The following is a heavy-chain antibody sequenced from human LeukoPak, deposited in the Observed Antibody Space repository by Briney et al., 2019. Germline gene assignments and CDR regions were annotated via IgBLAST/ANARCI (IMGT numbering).Heavy chain of an antibody. V-gene: IGHV1-18*01. CDR2: IIGYNGNT. D-gene: IGHD3-3*01. Sequence: ASVKVSCKASGYTFGSYYISWVRQAPGQGLEWMGWIIGYNGNTNYAQRFQDKITMTVDKSTTTVYMELNSLRLDDTAVYYCARTHDFWATRKGDYFDPWGQGTLVTVSS. CDR3: ARTHDFWATRKGDYFDP. CDR1: GYTFGSYY. J-gene: IGHJ4*02.